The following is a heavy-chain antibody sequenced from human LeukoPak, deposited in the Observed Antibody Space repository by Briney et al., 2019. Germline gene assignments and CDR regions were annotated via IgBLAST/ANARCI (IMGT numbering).Heavy chain of an antibody. Sequence: PSETLSLTCTVSGGSISSGGYYWSWIRQHPGKGLEWIGYIYYSGSTYYNPSLKSRATISVDTSKNQFSLKLSSVTAADTAVYYCARGVSGSCPADYWGQGTLVTVSS. CDR1: GGSISSGGYY. CDR2: IYYSGST. V-gene: IGHV4-31*03. D-gene: IGHD6-13*01. J-gene: IGHJ4*02. CDR3: ARGVSGSCPADY.